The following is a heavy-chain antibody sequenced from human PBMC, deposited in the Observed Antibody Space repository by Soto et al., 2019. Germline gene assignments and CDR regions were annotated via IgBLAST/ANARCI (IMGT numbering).Heavy chain of an antibody. CDR2: ISYDGSNK. D-gene: IGHD1-26*01. CDR1: GFTFSSYG. Sequence: QVQLVESGGGVVQPGRSLRLSCAASGFTFSSYGMHWVRQAPGKGLEWVAVISYDGSNKYYADSVKGRFTISRDNSKNTLYLQMNSLRAQDTAVYYCANDVGHGGWGGFDIWGQGTMVTVSS. CDR3: ANDVGHGGWGGFDI. V-gene: IGHV3-30*18. J-gene: IGHJ3*02.